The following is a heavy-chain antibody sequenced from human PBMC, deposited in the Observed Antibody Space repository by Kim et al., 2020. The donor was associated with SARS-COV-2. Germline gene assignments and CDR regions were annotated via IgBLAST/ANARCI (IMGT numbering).Heavy chain of an antibody. J-gene: IGHJ4*02. CDR3: ARDFTADYFDY. Sequence: KKDIAETGKGRFIVSRDNSNNTLYLQVNSLKAEDTAVYYCARDFTADYFDYWGQGTLVTVSS. D-gene: IGHD2-21*02. V-gene: IGHV3-30*07. CDR2: KK.